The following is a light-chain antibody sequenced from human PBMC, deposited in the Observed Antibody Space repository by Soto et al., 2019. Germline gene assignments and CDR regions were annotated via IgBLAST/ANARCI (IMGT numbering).Light chain of an antibody. CDR3: QQLNTYLIT. J-gene: IGKJ5*01. V-gene: IGKV1-5*01. CDR2: STS. Sequence: DIRMTKSPATLSASVGDTVTVTCRASQSVSGWLAWYQQKPGEAPKLLIYSTSTLQSGVPSRFSGSASGTEFTLTISSLQPEDFATYYCQQLNTYLITFGQGTRLEI. CDR1: QSVSGW.